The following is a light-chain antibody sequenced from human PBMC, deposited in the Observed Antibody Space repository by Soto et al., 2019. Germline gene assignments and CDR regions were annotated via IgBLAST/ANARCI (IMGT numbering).Light chain of an antibody. CDR2: WAS. Sequence: DIVMTQSPDSLAVSLGERATINCKSSQSVLYSSDNENYLAWYQQKPGQPPKLLIYWASTRESGVPDRFSGSGSGSEFTHTISSLQAEDVAVYYCQQSYSSPPTFGPGTKVDIK. CDR3: QQSYSSPPT. J-gene: IGKJ3*01. CDR1: QSVLYSSDNENY. V-gene: IGKV4-1*01.